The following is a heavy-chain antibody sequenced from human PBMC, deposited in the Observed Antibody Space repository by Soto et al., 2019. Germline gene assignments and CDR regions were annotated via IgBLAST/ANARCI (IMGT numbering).Heavy chain of an antibody. CDR2: IFYSGST. J-gene: IGHJ4*02. CDR1: GGSISNYY. V-gene: IGHV4-59*03. CDR3: AKSPTVAAAIAY. D-gene: IGHD2-2*02. Sequence: SETLSLTCTVSGGSISNYYWSWIRQPPGKGLEWIVYIFYSGSTKYNPSLNTRVPISVDTSASTAYMELSSLRSEATALYYCAKSPTVAAAIAYWGQGTLVTVSS.